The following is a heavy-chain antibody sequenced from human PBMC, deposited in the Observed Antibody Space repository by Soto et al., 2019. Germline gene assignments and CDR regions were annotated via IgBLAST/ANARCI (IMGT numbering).Heavy chain of an antibody. CDR3: ARGSGIYYDSRVYCP. CDR1: GGSISSGGYY. Sequence: LSLTCTVSGGSISSGGYYWSWIRQHPGKGLEWIGYIYYSGSTYYNPSLKSRVTISVDTSKNQFSLKLSSVTAADTAVYYCARGSGIYYDSRVYCPWGQGTLVPVSS. V-gene: IGHV4-31*03. D-gene: IGHD3-22*01. J-gene: IGHJ5*02. CDR2: IYYSGST.